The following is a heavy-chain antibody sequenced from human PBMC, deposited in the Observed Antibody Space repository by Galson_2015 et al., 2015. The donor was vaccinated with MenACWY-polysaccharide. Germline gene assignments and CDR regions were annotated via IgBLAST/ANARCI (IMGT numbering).Heavy chain of an antibody. Sequence: SLRLSCAASGFTFSSYAMSWVRQAPGKGLEWVSAISGSGGSTYYADSVKCRFTIPRDNSKNTLYLQMNSLRAEDTAVYYCAKCWYSSGWYVDYWGQGTLVTVSS. CDR3: AKCWYSSGWYVDY. CDR2: ISGSGGST. CDR1: GFTFSSYA. D-gene: IGHD6-19*01. V-gene: IGHV3-23*01. J-gene: IGHJ4*02.